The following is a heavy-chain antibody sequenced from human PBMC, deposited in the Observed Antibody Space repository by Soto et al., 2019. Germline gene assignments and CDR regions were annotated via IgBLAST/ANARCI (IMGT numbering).Heavy chain of an antibody. CDR1: GGSISSGGYY. J-gene: IGHJ4*02. CDR3: ATLYMVRGVRTFDY. Sequence: QVQLQESGPGLVKPSQTLSLTCTVSGGSISSGGYYWSWIRQHPGKGLEWIGYIYYTGSTYYNPSPKRRVTISVDTSKNQFSLKLSSVTAADTAVYYCATLYMVRGVRTFDYWGQGTLVTVSS. V-gene: IGHV4-31*03. CDR2: IYYTGST. D-gene: IGHD3-10*01.